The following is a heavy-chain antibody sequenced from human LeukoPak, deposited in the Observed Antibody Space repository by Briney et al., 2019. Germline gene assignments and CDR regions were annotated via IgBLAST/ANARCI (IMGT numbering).Heavy chain of an antibody. CDR2: IYYNGST. Sequence: PSETLSLTCTVSGGSISSYYWSWIRQPPGKGLEWIGYIYYNGSTNYNPSLKSRVTISVDTSKNQFSLKLSSVTAADTAVYYCARWITIFGRAPSYGMDVWGQGTTVTVSS. CDR1: GGSISSYY. CDR3: ARWITIFGRAPSYGMDV. V-gene: IGHV4-59*01. J-gene: IGHJ6*02. D-gene: IGHD3-3*01.